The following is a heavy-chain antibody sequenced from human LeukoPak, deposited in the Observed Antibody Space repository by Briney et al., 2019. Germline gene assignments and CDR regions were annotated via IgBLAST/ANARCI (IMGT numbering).Heavy chain of an antibody. CDR2: IYYSGST. CDR1: GGSISSYY. J-gene: IGHJ5*02. V-gene: IGHV4-59*01. CDR3: ARDKAAAGNGWFDP. D-gene: IGHD6-13*01. Sequence: SETLSLTCTVSGGSISSYYWSWIRQPPGKGLEWIGYIYYSGSTNYNPSLKSRVTILVDTSKNQFSLKLSSVTAADTAVYYCARDKAAAGNGWFDPWGQGTLVTVSS.